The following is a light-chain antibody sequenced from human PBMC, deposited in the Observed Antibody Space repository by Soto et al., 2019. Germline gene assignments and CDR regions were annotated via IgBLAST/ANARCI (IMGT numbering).Light chain of an antibody. J-gene: IGKJ1*01. CDR1: QSISFY. V-gene: IGKV1-39*01. CDR3: QQSYSTPGT. Sequence: DIQMTQSPSSLSATVGDRVTITCRASQSISFYLNWYQQKPGKAPNLLIYAASSLQSGVPSRFSGSGSGTDFTLTISSLQPEDFATYYCQQSYSTPGTFGQGTKVDIK. CDR2: AAS.